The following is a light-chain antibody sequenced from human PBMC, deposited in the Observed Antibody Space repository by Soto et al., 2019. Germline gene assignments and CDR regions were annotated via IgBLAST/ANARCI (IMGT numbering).Light chain of an antibody. J-gene: IGLJ2*01. CDR2: LSSDGSH. Sequence: QLVLTQSPSASASLGASVKLTCTLSSGHSSYAIAWHQQQPEKGPRYLMKLSSDGSHSKGDGIPDRFSGSSSGAERYLPISSLQSEDEADYYCQNWDTGARVVFGGGTKLTVL. CDR3: QNWDTGARVV. V-gene: IGLV4-69*01. CDR1: SGHSSYA.